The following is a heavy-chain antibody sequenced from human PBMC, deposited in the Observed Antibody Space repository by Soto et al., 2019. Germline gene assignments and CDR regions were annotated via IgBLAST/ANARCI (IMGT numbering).Heavy chain of an antibody. CDR1: GFTFGSYA. V-gene: IGHV3-23*01. CDR3: ANGGAGLSDFDY. Sequence: PVGSLRLSCAASGFTFGSYAMSWVRQSPGRGLEWVSSVSGTGGSTYYADSVKGRFAISRDNSKNTLYLQMNSLRAEDTAVYYCANGGAGLSDFDYWGQGTLVTVSS. J-gene: IGHJ4*02. CDR2: VSGTGGST. D-gene: IGHD1-26*01.